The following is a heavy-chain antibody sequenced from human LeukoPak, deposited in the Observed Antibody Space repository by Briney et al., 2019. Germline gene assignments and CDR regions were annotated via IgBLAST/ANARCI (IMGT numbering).Heavy chain of an antibody. D-gene: IGHD2-8*02. CDR2: IYSGGST. V-gene: IGHV3-66*01. CDR1: GFTVSSNY. CDR3: ARESAGYWDY. J-gene: IGHJ4*02. Sequence: GGSLRLSCAASGFTVSSNYMSWVRQAPGKGLEWVSVIYSGGSTYYADSVKGRFTISRDNSKSTLYLQMNSLRAEDTAVYYCARESAGYWDYWGQGTLVTVSS.